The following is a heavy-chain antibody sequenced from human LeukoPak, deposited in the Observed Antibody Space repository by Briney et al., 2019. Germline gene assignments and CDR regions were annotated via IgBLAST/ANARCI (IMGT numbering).Heavy chain of an antibody. CDR3: ARDLRGVDY. D-gene: IGHD3-3*01. J-gene: IGHJ4*02. CDR2: IYYSGTT. CDR1: GGSLSGYH. Sequence: SETLSLTCTVAGGSLSGYHWSWIRQTPGKGLEWIGHIYYSGTTYYNPSLKSRVTISIEMSENQFSLNLSSVTAADTAVYYCARDLRGVDYWGQGTLVTVSS. V-gene: IGHV4-59*01.